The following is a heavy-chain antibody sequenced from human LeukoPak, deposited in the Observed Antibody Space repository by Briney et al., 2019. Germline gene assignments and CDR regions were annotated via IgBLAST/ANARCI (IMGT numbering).Heavy chain of an antibody. J-gene: IGHJ6*04. D-gene: IGHD3-10*02. Sequence: GGSLRHSCAASGFTFSSYEMNWVHQAPGKGLEWVSYISSSGSTIYYADSVKGRFTISRDNAKNSLYLQMNSLRAEDTAVYYCAELGITMIGGVWGKGTTVTISS. CDR3: AELGITMIGGV. V-gene: IGHV3-48*03. CDR1: GFTFSSYE. CDR2: ISSSGSTI.